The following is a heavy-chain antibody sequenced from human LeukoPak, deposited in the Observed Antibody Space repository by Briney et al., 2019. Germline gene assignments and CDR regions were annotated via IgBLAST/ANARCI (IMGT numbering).Heavy chain of an antibody. D-gene: IGHD6-13*01. CDR1: GFTFSDYG. V-gene: IGHV3-30*18. Sequence: PGRPLRLSCAASGFTFSDYGMHWVRQAPGKGLEWVALISYDGSNKYYADSVKGRFTISRDNSKNTLYLQMNSLRTEDTAVYYCAKDASSSLEYWGQGTLVTVSS. J-gene: IGHJ4*02. CDR2: ISYDGSNK. CDR3: AKDASSSLEY.